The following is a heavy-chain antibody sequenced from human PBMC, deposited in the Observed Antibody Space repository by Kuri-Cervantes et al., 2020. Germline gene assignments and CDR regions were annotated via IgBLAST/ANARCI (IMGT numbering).Heavy chain of an antibody. Sequence: GESLKISCAASGFTFSSYAMSWVRQAPGKGLEWVSVIYSGGSTYYADSVKGRFTISRDNAKNSLYLQMNSLRDEDTAVYYCTSGWSNPFDYWGQGTPVTVSS. CDR1: GFTFSSYA. CDR3: TSGWSNPFDY. V-gene: IGHV3-23*03. D-gene: IGHD6-19*01. J-gene: IGHJ4*02. CDR2: IYSGGST.